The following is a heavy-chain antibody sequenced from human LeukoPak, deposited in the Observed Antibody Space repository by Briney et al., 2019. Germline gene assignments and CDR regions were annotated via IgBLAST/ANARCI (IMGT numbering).Heavy chain of an antibody. J-gene: IGHJ5*02. CDR3: ARGPYDFWSGYYLNWFDP. CDR2: IYYSGST. CDR1: GGSISSGGYY. Sequence: SETLCLTCTVSGGSISSGGYYWSWIRQHPGKGLEWIGYIYYSGSTYYNPFLKSRVTISVDTSKNQFSLKLSSVTAADTAVYYCARGPYDFWSGYYLNWFDPWGQGTLVTVSS. D-gene: IGHD3-3*01. V-gene: IGHV4-31*03.